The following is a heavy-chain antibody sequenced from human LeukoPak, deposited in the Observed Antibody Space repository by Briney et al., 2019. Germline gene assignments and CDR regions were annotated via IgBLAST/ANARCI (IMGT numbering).Heavy chain of an antibody. Sequence: PGGSLRLCCAASGIIISSNYMQWVRQAPGKGLVWVSRINPEGTSTTYADSVKGRFTISRDNAKNTVYLQLNSLRAEDTAVYYCATVTSGHWGQGILVTVSS. CDR1: GIIISSNY. J-gene: IGHJ4*02. CDR2: INPEGTST. D-gene: IGHD4-17*01. CDR3: ATVTSGH. V-gene: IGHV3-74*01.